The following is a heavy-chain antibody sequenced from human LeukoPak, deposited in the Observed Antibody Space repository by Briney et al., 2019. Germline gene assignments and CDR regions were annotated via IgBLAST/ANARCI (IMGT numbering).Heavy chain of an antibody. J-gene: IGHJ3*02. D-gene: IGHD2-2*01. CDR2: IKQDGSEK. CDR3: AAAGYCSSTSCLDAFDI. CDR1: GFTFSSYS. V-gene: IGHV3-7*01. Sequence: PGGSLRLSCAASGFTFSSYSMNWVRQAPGKGLEWVANIKQDGSEKYYVDSVKGRFTISRDNAKNSLYLQMNSLRAEDTAVYYCAAAGYCSSTSCLDAFDIWGQGTMVTVSS.